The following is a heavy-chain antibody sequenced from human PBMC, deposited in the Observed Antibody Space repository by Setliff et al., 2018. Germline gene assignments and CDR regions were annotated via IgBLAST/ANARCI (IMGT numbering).Heavy chain of an antibody. Sequence: SVKVSCKASGGTFSSYGISWVRQAPGQGLEWMGGIIPIFGTANYAQKFQGRVTITADKSTSTAYMELSSLRSEDTAVYYCARGGRGYSYGPRKFPFDYWGQGTLVTVSS. D-gene: IGHD5-18*01. V-gene: IGHV1-69*06. CDR3: ARGGRGYSYGPRKFPFDY. J-gene: IGHJ4*02. CDR1: GGTFSSYG. CDR2: IIPIFGTA.